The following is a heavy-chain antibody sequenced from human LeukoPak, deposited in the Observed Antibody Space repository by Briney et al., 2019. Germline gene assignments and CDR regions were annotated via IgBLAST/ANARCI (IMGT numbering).Heavy chain of an antibody. CDR2: IIPIFGTA. J-gene: IGHJ4*02. D-gene: IGHD2-15*01. Sequence: ASVKVSCRASGGTLSSYAISWVRQAPGQGLEWMGGIIPIFGTANYAQKFQGRVTITADESTSTAYMELSSLRSEDTAVYYCARFVVVAATTGGYFDYWGQGTLVTVSS. CDR1: GGTLSSYA. V-gene: IGHV1-69*13. CDR3: ARFVVVAATTGGYFDY.